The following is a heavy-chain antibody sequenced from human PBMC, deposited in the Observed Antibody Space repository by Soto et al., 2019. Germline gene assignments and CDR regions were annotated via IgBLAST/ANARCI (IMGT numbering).Heavy chain of an antibody. CDR2: ISGNGDSS. V-gene: IGHV3-23*01. CDR3: ANSHYYGSGNFAVAK. Sequence: WGSLRLSWSGSGFTFNTNAMTWVRQAPGKGLEWVSTISGNGDSSDSAVLVKGRFTVSRHNSNNPLYLQMTSRHAEATAVYYFANSHYYGSGNFAVAKWGQGTLVTVSS. J-gene: IGHJ4*03. D-gene: IGHD3-10*01. CDR1: GFTFNTNA.